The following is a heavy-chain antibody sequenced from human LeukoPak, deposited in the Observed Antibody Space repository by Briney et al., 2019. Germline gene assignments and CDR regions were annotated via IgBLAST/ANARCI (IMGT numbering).Heavy chain of an antibody. V-gene: IGHV1-69*05. D-gene: IGHD2-8*01. J-gene: IGHJ4*02. Sequence: ASVKVSCKASGGTFSSYAISWVRQAPGQGLEWMGGIIPIFGTANYAQKFQGRVTTTTAESTSTAYRELSSLRSEDTAVYYCARDIPHGTNGACYNDYWGQGTLVTASA. CDR2: IIPIFGTA. CDR3: ARDIPHGTNGACYNDY. CDR1: GGTFSSYA.